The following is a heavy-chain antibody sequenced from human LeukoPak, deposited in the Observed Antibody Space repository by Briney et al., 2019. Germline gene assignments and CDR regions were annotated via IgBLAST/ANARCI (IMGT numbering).Heavy chain of an antibody. Sequence: NSGGSLRLSCVASGITFSDACMTWVRQAPGEGLEWLGRIKSTSEGETTDYDAPVKGRFTISRDDPKSTLLLQMDGLKSEDSAVYYCTTSRTPTYARFDFWGRGTQVTVAS. CDR2: IKSTSEGETT. V-gene: IGHV3-15*01. CDR3: TTSRTPTYARFDF. CDR1: GITFSDAC. D-gene: IGHD2-2*01. J-gene: IGHJ4*02.